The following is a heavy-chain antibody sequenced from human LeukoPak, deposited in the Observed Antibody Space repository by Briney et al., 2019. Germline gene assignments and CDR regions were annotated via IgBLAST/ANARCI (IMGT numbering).Heavy chain of an antibody. CDR3: ARPHYYDSSGYYYYYGMDV. Sequence: ASVKVSCKASGGTFSSYAISWVRQAPGQGLEWMGRIIPILGIANYAQKFQGRVTITADKSTSTAYMELSSLRSEDTAVYYCARPHYYDSSGYYYYYGMDVWGQGTTVTVSS. CDR2: IIPILGIA. V-gene: IGHV1-69*04. D-gene: IGHD3-22*01. CDR1: GGTFSSYA. J-gene: IGHJ6*02.